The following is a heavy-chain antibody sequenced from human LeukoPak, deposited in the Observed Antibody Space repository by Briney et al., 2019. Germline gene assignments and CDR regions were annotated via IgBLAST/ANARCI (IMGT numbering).Heavy chain of an antibody. D-gene: IGHD3-3*01. V-gene: IGHV3-30*02. CDR2: IRYDGSNK. Sequence: PGGSLRLSCAASGFTFSSYGMHWVRQAPGKGLEWVAFIRYDGSNKYYADSVKGRFTISRDNSKNTLYLQMNSLRAEDTAVYYCAKAGWSGYSGQYYFDYWGQGTLVTVSS. J-gene: IGHJ4*02. CDR3: AKAGWSGYSGQYYFDY. CDR1: GFTFSSYG.